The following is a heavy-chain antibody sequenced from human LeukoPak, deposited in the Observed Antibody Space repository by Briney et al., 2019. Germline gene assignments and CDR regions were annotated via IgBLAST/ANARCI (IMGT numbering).Heavy chain of an antibody. CDR3: AELGITMIGGV. CDR1: GFTLSSYE. J-gene: IGHJ6*04. Sequence: GGSLRLSCAASGFTLSSYEMNWVRQAPGKGLEWVSYISSSGSTIYYADSVKGRFTISRDNAKNSLYLQMNSLRAEDTAVYYCAELGITMIGGVWGEGTTVTISS. V-gene: IGHV3-48*03. CDR2: ISSSGSTI. D-gene: IGHD3-10*02.